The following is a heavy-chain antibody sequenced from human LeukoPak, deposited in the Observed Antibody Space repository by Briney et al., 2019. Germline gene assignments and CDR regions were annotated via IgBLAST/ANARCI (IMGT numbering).Heavy chain of an antibody. CDR1: GFTLSGYS. J-gene: IGHJ4*02. D-gene: IGHD3-22*01. V-gene: IGHV3-21*04. Sequence: GGSLRLSCVVSGFTLSGYSMNWVRQAPGKGLEWVSSISSSSKYIYYADSVKGRFTISRDNSKNTLYLQMITLRAEDTAVYYCAKGNSPDYYDRSTYSITPYYFDYWGQGTLVTVSS. CDR3: AKGNSPDYYDRSTYSITPYYFDY. CDR2: ISSSSKYI.